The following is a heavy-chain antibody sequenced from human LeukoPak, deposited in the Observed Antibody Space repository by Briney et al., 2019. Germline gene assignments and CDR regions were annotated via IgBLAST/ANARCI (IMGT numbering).Heavy chain of an antibody. J-gene: IGHJ4*02. CDR2: ISSSSSYI. Sequence: GGSLRLSCAASGFTFSSYSMNWVRQAPGKGLEWVSSISSSSSYIYYADSVKGRFTISRDNAKNSPYLQMNSLRAEDTAVYYCARVTSIAAADYWGQGTLVTVSS. D-gene: IGHD6-13*01. CDR1: GFTFSSYS. CDR3: ARVTSIAAADY. V-gene: IGHV3-21*04.